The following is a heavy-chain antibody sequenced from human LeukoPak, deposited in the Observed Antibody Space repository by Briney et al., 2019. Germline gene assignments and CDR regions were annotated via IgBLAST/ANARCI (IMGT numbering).Heavy chain of an antibody. J-gene: IGHJ3*02. Sequence: SETLSLTCTVSGGSISSYYWSWIRQPPGEALEWIGYIYSSGSTNYNPSLKSRVTTSVDASKKQFSLKLSSVTAADTAVYYYARQGRWSDAFDIWGQGTMVTVSS. V-gene: IGHV4-59*08. CDR1: GGSISSYY. D-gene: IGHD4-23*01. CDR3: ARQGRWSDAFDI. CDR2: IYSSGST.